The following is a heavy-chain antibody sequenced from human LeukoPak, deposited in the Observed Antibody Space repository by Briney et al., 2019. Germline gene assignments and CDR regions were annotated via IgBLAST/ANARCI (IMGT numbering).Heavy chain of an antibody. CDR2: INPNSGGT. Sequence: ASVKVSCKASGYTFTGYYMHWVRQAPGQGLEWMGWINPNSGGTNYAQKFQGRVTKTRDTSISTAYMELSRLRSDDTAVYYCARGTYYYDSSGHCGYWGQGTLVTVPS. CDR1: GYTFTGYY. D-gene: IGHD3-22*01. CDR3: ARGTYYYDSSGHCGY. V-gene: IGHV1-2*02. J-gene: IGHJ4*02.